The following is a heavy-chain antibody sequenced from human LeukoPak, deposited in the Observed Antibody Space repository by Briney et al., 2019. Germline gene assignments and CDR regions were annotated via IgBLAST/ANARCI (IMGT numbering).Heavy chain of an antibody. CDR3: AKVGTVYFPLDF. CDR1: GFTFTSSA. J-gene: IGHJ4*02. Sequence: GGSLRLSCVASGFTFTSSAMSWVRQAPGKGLEWVSAISGRSGTTYYADSVKGRFTISRDNSKNTLYLQMNSLRAGDTAVYYCAKVGTVYFPLDFWGQGTLVTVSS. CDR2: ISGRSGTT. V-gene: IGHV3-23*01. D-gene: IGHD2/OR15-2a*01.